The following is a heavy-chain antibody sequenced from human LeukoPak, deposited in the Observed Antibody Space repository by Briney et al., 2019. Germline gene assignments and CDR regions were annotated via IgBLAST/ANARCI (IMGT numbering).Heavy chain of an antibody. CDR2: IYYSGST. J-gene: IGHJ6*02. V-gene: IGHV4-59*01. Sequence: SETLSLTCTVSGGSISSYYWSWIRQPPGKGLEWIGYIYYSGSTNYNPSLKSRVTISVDTSKNQFSLKLSSVTAANTAVYYCARGYCSSTSCYSGGMDVWGQGTTVTVSS. CDR1: GGSISSYY. D-gene: IGHD2-2*02. CDR3: ARGYCSSTSCYSGGMDV.